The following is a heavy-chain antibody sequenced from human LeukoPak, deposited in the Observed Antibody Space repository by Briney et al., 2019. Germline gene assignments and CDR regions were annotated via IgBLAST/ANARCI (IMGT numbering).Heavy chain of an antibody. CDR2: ISSTSSYI. J-gene: IGHJ5*02. CDR1: GFTFSDYS. D-gene: IGHD5-18*01. V-gene: IGHV3-21*01. CDR3: ARGQLWQTGWFDP. Sequence: GGSLRLSCAASGFTFSDYSMHWVRQAPGKGLEWVSCISSTSSYIYYADSVRGRFTISRDNAKNSLYLQTNSLRAEDTAVYYCARGQLWQTGWFDPWGQGTLVTVSS.